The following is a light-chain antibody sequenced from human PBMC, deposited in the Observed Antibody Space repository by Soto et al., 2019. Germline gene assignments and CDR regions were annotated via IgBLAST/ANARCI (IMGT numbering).Light chain of an antibody. CDR3: QQYGSSPWT. V-gene: IGKV3-20*01. Sequence: EIVLTQSPGTLSLSPGERATLSCRASQSVSSSYLAWYQQKPGQAPRLLIYGASSRATGIPDRFSGRGSGTQFTLTLSRRVPGDFAVYYCQQYGSSPWTFGRGTKVEIK. J-gene: IGKJ1*01. CDR1: QSVSSSY. CDR2: GAS.